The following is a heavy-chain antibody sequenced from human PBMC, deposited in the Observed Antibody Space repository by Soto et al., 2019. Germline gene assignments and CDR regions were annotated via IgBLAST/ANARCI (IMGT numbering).Heavy chain of an antibody. CDR1: GGSFSGYC. CDR3: AGTGYSSGWYKAAFDI. Sequence: QVQLQQWGAGLLKPSETLSLTCAVYGGSFSGYCWSWIRQPPGKGLEWIGEIIHSGSTNYNPSLKSRVTISVDTSKNQFSLKLSSVTAADTAVYYCAGTGYSSGWYKAAFDIWGQGTMVTVSS. V-gene: IGHV4-34*12. J-gene: IGHJ3*02. CDR2: IIHSGST. D-gene: IGHD6-19*01.